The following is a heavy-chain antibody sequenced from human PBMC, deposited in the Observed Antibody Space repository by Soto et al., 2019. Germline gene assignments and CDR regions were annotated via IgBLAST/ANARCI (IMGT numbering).Heavy chain of an antibody. D-gene: IGHD6-13*01. V-gene: IGHV1-69*13. CDR2: IIPIFGTA. CDR1: GGTFSIYA. CDR3: ARGGQQLVYYGMDV. Sequence: SVKVSCKASGGTFSIYAISWVLQAPGQGLEWMGGIIPIFGTANYAQKFQGRVTITADESTSTAYMELSSLRSEDTAVYYCARGGQQLVYYGMDVWGQGTTVTVSS. J-gene: IGHJ6*02.